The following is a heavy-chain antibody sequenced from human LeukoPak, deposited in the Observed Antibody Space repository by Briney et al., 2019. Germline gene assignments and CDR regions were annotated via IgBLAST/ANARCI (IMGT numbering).Heavy chain of an antibody. CDR2: ISSSSGGTI. J-gene: IGHJ3*02. CDR3: AKILEQQLVYDAFDI. D-gene: IGHD6-13*01. V-gene: IGHV3-48*04. Sequence: GRSLRLSCAASGFTFTNYAMHWVRQAPGRGLEWISYISSSSGGTIYYTDSVKGRFTISRDNAKNSLYLQMNSLRADDTAVYYCAKILEQQLVYDAFDIWGQGTMVTVSS. CDR1: GFTFTNYA.